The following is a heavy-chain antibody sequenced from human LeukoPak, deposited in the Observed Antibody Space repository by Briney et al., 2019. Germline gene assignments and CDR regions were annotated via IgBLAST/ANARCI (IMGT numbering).Heavy chain of an antibody. D-gene: IGHD2-2*01. CDR1: AGSISSTNYY. CDR2: IYYVGST. CDR3: TISPGVPARRGYYYYGIDV. Sequence: SETLSLTCSVSAGSISSTNYYWGWIRQPPGKGLEWIGSIYYVGSTYYNASLKSRLTVSVDSSKTHFSLNLRSVTAADTAVYYCTISPGVPARRGYYYYGIDVWGQGTTVTVSS. J-gene: IGHJ6*02. V-gene: IGHV4-39*01.